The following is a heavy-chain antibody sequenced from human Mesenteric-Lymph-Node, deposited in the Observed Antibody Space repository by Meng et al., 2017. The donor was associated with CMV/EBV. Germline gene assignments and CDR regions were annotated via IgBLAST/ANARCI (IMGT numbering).Heavy chain of an antibody. CDR3: ARAFYGDYVNDAFDI. D-gene: IGHD4-17*01. V-gene: IGHV1-8*03. CDR1: GYTFTGYY. J-gene: IGHJ3*02. CDR2: INPNSGGT. Sequence: ASVKVSCKASGYTFTGYYMHWVRQAPGQGLEWMGWINPNSGGTGYAQKFQGRVTITRNTSISTAYMELSSLRSEDTAVYYCARAFYGDYVNDAFDIWGQGTMVTVSS.